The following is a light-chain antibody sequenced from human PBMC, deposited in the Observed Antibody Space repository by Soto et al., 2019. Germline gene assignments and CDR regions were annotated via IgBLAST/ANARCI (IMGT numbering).Light chain of an antibody. V-gene: IGLV2-23*03. J-gene: IGLJ3*02. CDR3: CSYAGSSTFLWV. Sequence: QSALTQPASVSGSPGQSITISCTGTSSDVGSYNLVSWYQQHLGKAPKLMIYEGSKRPSGVSNRFSGSKSGNTASLTISGLQAEDEADYYCCSYAGSSTFLWVFGGGTKLTVL. CDR2: EGS. CDR1: SSDVGSYNL.